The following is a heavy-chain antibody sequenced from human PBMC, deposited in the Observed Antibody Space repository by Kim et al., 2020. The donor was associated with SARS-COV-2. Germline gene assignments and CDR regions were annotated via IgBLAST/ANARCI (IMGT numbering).Heavy chain of an antibody. V-gene: IGHV3-23*01. D-gene: IGHD5-18*01. Sequence: YADSVKGRFTISRDNSKNTLYLQMNSLRAEDTAVYYCAKGRGYSYGPLDYWGQGTLVTVSS. J-gene: IGHJ4*02. CDR3: AKGRGYSYGPLDY.